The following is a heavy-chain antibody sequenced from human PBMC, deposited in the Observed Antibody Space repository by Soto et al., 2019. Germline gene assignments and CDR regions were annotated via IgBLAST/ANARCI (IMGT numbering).Heavy chain of an antibody. CDR1: GFNFRDFW. D-gene: IGHD3-16*01. Sequence: GGSLRLSCEASGFNFRDFWMHWVRQPPGKGPEWVSNIPSDGRDVSYADSVRGRFTISRDDARNTLYLQMSDLRVEDTAIYYSKSDDSGLGVDYWGQGTQVTVSS. V-gene: IGHV3-74*01. CDR3: KSDDSGLGVDY. J-gene: IGHJ4*02. CDR2: IPSDGRDV.